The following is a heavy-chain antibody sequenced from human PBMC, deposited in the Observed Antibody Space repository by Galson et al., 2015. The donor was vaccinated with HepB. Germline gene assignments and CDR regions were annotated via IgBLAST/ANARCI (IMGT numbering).Heavy chain of an antibody. CDR2: IYPGDSDT. V-gene: IGHV5-51*01. D-gene: IGHD2-2*01. J-gene: IGHJ3*02. CDR3: ARGYCSSTSCPAEAFDI. CDR1: GYSFTSYW. Sequence: QSGAEVKKPGESLKISCKGSGYSFTSYWIGWVRQMPGKGLEWMGIIYPGDSDTRYSPSFQGQVTISADKSISTAYLQWSSLKASDTAMYYCARGYCSSTSCPAEAFDIWGQGTMVTVSS.